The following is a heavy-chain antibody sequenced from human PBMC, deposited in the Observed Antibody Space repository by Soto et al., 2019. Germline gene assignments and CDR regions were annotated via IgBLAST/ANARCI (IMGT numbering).Heavy chain of an antibody. D-gene: IGHD2-2*01. J-gene: IGHJ4*02. Sequence: SETLSLTCTVSGGSISSYYWTWIRQPPGKGLEWIGYIYYSGSTNYNPSLKSRVTISVDTSKNQFSLKLSFVTAADTAVYYCARTYCSSTSCYDLFDSWGQGTLVTVSS. CDR2: IYYSGST. V-gene: IGHV4-59*01. CDR1: GGSISSYY. CDR3: ARTYCSSTSCYDLFDS.